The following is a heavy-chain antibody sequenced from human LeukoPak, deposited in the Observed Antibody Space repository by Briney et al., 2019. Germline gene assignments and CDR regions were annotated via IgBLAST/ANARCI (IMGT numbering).Heavy chain of an antibody. CDR3: ARSLEPFLEWLLGPMTAFDI. CDR2: ISSSSSYI. Sequence: GGSLRLSCAASGFTFSSYSMNWVRQAPGKGLEWVSSISSSSSYIYYADSVKGRFTISRDNAKNSLYLQMNSLRAEDTAVYYCARSLEPFLEWLLGPMTAFDIWGQGTMVTVSS. CDR1: GFTFSSYS. D-gene: IGHD3-3*02. J-gene: IGHJ3*02. V-gene: IGHV3-21*01.